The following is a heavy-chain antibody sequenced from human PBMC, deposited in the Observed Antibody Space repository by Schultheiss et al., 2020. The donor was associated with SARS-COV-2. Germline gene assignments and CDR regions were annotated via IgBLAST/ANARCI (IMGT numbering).Heavy chain of an antibody. Sequence: SETLSLTCTVSGYSISSGYYWGWIRQPPGKGLEWIGSIYYSGSTNYNPSLKSRVTISVDTSKNQFSLKLSSVTAADTAVYYCARAGIFGVVITQFDYWGQGTLVTVSS. J-gene: IGHJ4*02. D-gene: IGHD3-3*01. V-gene: IGHV4-38-2*02. CDR2: IYYSGST. CDR3: ARAGIFGVVITQFDY. CDR1: GYSISSGYY.